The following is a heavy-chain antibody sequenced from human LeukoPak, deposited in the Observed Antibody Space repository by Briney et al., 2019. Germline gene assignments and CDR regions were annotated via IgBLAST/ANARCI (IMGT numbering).Heavy chain of an antibody. V-gene: IGHV4-59*08. D-gene: IGHD1-26*01. CDR3: ARRITDSGSYSEFDY. CDR2: IYYSGST. Sequence: PSETLSLTCTVSGGSISSYYWSWIRQPPGKGLGWIGYIYYSGSTNYNPSLKSRVTISVDTSKNQFSLKLSSVTAADTAVYYCARRITDSGSYSEFDYWGQGTLVTVSP. CDR1: GGSISSYY. J-gene: IGHJ4*02.